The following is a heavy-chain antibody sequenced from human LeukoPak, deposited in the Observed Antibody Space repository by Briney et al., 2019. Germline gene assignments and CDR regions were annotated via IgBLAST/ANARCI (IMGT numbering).Heavy chain of an antibody. CDR3: AREYGDYSSYFEL. D-gene: IGHD4-17*01. J-gene: IGHJ2*01. CDR1: GFTFDDYG. CDR2: ITWNGAST. V-gene: IGHV3-20*04. Sequence: GGSLRLSCAASGFTFDDYGMSWVRQAPGKGLEWVTGITWNGASTGFADSVKGRFTISRDNAKNSLYLGMSSLRAEDTALYYCAREYGDYSSYFELWGRGTLVTVSS.